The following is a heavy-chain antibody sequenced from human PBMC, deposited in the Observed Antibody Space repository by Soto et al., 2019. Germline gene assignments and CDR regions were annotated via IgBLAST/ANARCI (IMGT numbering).Heavy chain of an antibody. Sequence: ASVKVSCKASGYTFTGYYMHWVRQAPGQGLEWMGWINPNSGGTNYAQKFQGWVTMTRDTSISTAYMELSRLRSDDTAVYYCARSRRDCGGDCYGAFDFRGQGTMVTVSS. CDR3: ARSRRDCGGDCYGAFDF. D-gene: IGHD2-21*01. CDR2: INPNSGGT. CDR1: GYTFTGYY. V-gene: IGHV1-2*04. J-gene: IGHJ3*01.